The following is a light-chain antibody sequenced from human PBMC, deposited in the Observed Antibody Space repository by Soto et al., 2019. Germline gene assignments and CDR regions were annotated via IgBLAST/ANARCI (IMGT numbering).Light chain of an antibody. Sequence: QSALTQPRSVSGSPGQSVTISCTGTSSDVGGYNYVSWYQQHPGKAPKLMVYVVSKRPSGVPDRLSGSKSGHTASLTISGLQAEDEADYYCCSYAGRYTYVFGTGTKVTVL. CDR1: SSDVGGYNY. CDR2: VVS. J-gene: IGLJ1*01. V-gene: IGLV2-11*01. CDR3: CSYAGRYTYV.